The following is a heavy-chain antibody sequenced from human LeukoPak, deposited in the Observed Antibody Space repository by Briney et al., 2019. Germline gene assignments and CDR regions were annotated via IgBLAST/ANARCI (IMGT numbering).Heavy chain of an antibody. CDR1: GFTFSSYA. D-gene: IGHD3-22*01. CDR3: AKAPYYDSSGPFDY. Sequence: GGSLRLSCAASGFTFSSYAMSWVRQAPGKGLEWVSAISGSGGSTYYAGSVKGRFTISRDNSKTTLYLQMNSLRAEDTAVYYCAKAPYYDSSGPFDYWGQGTLVTVSS. CDR2: ISGSGGST. V-gene: IGHV3-23*01. J-gene: IGHJ4*02.